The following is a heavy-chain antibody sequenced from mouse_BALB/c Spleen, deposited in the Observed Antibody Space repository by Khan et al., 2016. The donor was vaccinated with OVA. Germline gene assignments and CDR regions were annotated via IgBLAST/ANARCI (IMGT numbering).Heavy chain of an antibody. V-gene: IGHV1-77*01. Sequence: QVQLQQPGPEVVKPGASLKVSRKASGYTFTDYIIGWVKQSTRQGLEWIGDIFPGSNTPYYNEKFKDKATLTADISSNTAYLQLSSLTSEDSAVYVCARGGYSAFSYWGQGTLVTVSA. J-gene: IGHJ3*01. CDR3: ARGGYSAFSY. CDR1: GYTFTDYI. D-gene: IGHD2-3*01. CDR2: IFPGSNTP.